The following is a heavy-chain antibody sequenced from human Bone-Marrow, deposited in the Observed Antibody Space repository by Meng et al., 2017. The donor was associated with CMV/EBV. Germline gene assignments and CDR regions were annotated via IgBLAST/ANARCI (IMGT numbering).Heavy chain of an antibody. CDR3: AKNADEYQLHY. V-gene: IGHV3-23*03. CDR1: GFTFSSYA. CDR2: IYSGGSST. Sequence: GESLKISCAASGFTFSSYAMSWVRQAPGKGLEWVSVIYSGGSSTYYADSVKGRFTISRDNSKNTLYLQMNSLRAEDTAVYYCAKNADEYQLHYWGQGTRVTVYS. D-gene: IGHD2-2*01. J-gene: IGHJ4*02.